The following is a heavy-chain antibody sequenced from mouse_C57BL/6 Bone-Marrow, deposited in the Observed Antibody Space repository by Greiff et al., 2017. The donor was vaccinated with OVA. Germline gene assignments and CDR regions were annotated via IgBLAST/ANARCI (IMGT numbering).Heavy chain of an antibody. V-gene: IGHV1-69*01. J-gene: IGHJ4*01. CDR1: GYTFTGYW. D-gene: IGHD1-1*01. CDR3: ARDSDYYGSSDAMDY. Sequence: QVQLKQPGAELVMPGASVKLSCKASGYTFTGYWMHWVKQRPGQGLEWIGEIDPSDSYTNYNQKFKGKSTLTVDKSSSTAYMQRNRLTSEDTAVYYCARDSDYYGSSDAMDYWGQGTSVTVSS. CDR2: IDPSDSYT.